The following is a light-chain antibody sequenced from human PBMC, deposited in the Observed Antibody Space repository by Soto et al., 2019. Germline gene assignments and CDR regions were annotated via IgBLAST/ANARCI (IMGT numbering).Light chain of an antibody. CDR3: AAWDDSLNGQV. Sequence: QSVLTQSPSASASLGASVKLTCTLSSGHSSYAIAWHQQQPEKGPRYLMKLNSDGSHSKGDGIPDRFSGSSSGAERYLTISSLQSEDEADYYCAAWDDSLNGQVFGGGTKLTVL. CDR2: LNSDGSH. V-gene: IGLV4-69*01. CDR1: SGHSSYA. J-gene: IGLJ3*02.